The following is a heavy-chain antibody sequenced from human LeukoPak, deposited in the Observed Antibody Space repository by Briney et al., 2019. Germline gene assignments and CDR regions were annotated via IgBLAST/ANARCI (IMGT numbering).Heavy chain of an antibody. CDR1: GDSISNYY. CDR3: ARQYHPYWYFDL. Sequence: SETLSLTCTVSGDSISNYYWSWIRQPPGKGLEWIGYIYYSGSTNYNPSLKSRVTISVDSSKNQFSLKLSSVTAADTAVYYCARQYHPYWYFDLWGRGTLVTVSS. CDR2: IYYSGST. V-gene: IGHV4-59*01. J-gene: IGHJ2*01. D-gene: IGHD4-11*01.